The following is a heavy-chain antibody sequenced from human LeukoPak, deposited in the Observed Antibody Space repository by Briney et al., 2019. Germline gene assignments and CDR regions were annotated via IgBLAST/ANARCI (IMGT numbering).Heavy chain of an antibody. D-gene: IGHD1-1*01. Sequence: GGSLRLSCAASGFTFDEHDMFWVRQVPGKGLEWVCLISKDGGNKQYPDSVKGRFSVSRDNNRNSLSLQMNSLRSEDTALYFCAKRSGAPNNFDYWGQGALVTVSS. CDR2: ISKDGGNK. CDR1: GFTFDEHD. CDR3: AKRSGAPNNFDY. V-gene: IGHV3-43*02. J-gene: IGHJ4*02.